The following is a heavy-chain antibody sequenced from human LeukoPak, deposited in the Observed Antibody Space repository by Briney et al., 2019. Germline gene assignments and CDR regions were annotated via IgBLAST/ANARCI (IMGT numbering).Heavy chain of an antibody. J-gene: IGHJ4*02. CDR1: GGSISSYY. V-gene: IGHV4-59*08. CDR3: ARRNVYSSSWDYFDY. Sequence: SETLSLTCTVSGGSISSYYWSCIRQPPGKGLEWIGYIYYSGSTNYNPSLKSRVTISVDTSKNQFSLKLSSVTAADTAVYYCARRNVYSSSWDYFDYWGQGTLVTVSS. CDR2: IYYSGST. D-gene: IGHD6-13*01.